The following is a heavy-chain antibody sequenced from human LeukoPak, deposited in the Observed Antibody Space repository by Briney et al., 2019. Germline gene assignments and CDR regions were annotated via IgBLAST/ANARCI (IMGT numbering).Heavy chain of an antibody. CDR1: GFTFSSYE. Sequence: PGGSLRLSCAASGFTFSSYEMNWVRQAPGKGLEWVSYISSSGSTIYYADSVKGRFTISRDNAKNSLYLQMNSLRAEDTAVYYCARVLWFGTHTPFDYWGQGTLVTVSS. D-gene: IGHD3-10*01. CDR2: ISSSGSTI. V-gene: IGHV3-48*03. J-gene: IGHJ4*02. CDR3: ARVLWFGTHTPFDY.